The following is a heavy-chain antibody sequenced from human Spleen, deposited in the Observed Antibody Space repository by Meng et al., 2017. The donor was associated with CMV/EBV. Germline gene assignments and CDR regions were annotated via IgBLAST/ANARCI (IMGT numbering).Heavy chain of an antibody. Sequence: GGSLRLSCAASGFTFSTSWMTWVRQAPGKGLEWVANIREDGSSKYYADPVKGRFTISRDNAKNTLYLQMNSLRAEDTAVYYCARDRNNWFDPWGQGTLVTVSS. V-gene: IGHV3-7*01. CDR1: GFTFSTSW. CDR3: ARDRNNWFDP. CDR2: IREDGSSK. J-gene: IGHJ5*02.